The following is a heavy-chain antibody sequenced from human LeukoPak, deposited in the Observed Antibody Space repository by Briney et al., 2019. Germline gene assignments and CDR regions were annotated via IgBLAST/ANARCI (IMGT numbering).Heavy chain of an antibody. CDR2: INGGGDSR. CDR1: GFTFSSYA. Sequence: GGSLRLSCAASGFTFSSYAMSWVRRAPGKGLEWVSFINGGGDSRYSADSVKGRFTISRDNSKNTLYLQMNSLRAEDTAVYYCAKDFATGYSSGWYVYWGQGTLVTVSS. V-gene: IGHV3-23*01. CDR3: AKDFATGYSSGWYVY. J-gene: IGHJ4*02. D-gene: IGHD6-19*01.